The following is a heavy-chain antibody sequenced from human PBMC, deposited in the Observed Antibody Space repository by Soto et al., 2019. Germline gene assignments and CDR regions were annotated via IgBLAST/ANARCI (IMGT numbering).Heavy chain of an antibody. CDR3: AKDSPPVDY. Sequence: SVKVSCKASGYTFTSYGISWVRQAPGQGLEWMGWISAYNGNTNYAQKLQGRVTMTTDTSTSTVYMELRSLRSEDTAVYYCAKDSPPVDYWGQGTLVTVSS. J-gene: IGHJ4*02. CDR2: ISAYNGNT. V-gene: IGHV1-18*01. CDR1: GYTFTSYG.